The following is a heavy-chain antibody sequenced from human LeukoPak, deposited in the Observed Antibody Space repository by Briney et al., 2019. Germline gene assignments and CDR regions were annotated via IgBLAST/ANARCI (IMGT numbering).Heavy chain of an antibody. V-gene: IGHV3-48*01. CDR2: ITTSDGNT. Sequence: RPGGSLRLSCAASGFTFSSYSMNWVRQAPGKGLEWVSTITTSDGNTYYADSVKGRFTISRDNSKNTLYLQMNSLRAEDTAVYYCARDKEGYITIFGVAPLDYWGQGTLVTVSS. D-gene: IGHD3-3*01. CDR3: ARDKEGYITIFGVAPLDY. J-gene: IGHJ4*02. CDR1: GFTFSSYS.